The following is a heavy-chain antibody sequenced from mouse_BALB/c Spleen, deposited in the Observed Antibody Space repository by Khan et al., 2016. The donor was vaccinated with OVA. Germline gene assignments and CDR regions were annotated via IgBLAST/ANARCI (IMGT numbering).Heavy chain of an antibody. CDR1: GYTFTDYE. V-gene: IGHV1-15*01. Sequence: VQLVETGAELVRPGASVTLSCKASGYTFTDYELHWVKQTPVHGLEWTGAIDPEADFTAYNQKFTGKVTLTADKSSSTASMELRSLTSEDSAGYYGASRVYGSSYGVAYWGQGTLVAVS. CDR3: ASRVYGSSYGVAY. D-gene: IGHD1-1*01. J-gene: IGHJ3*01. CDR2: IDPEADFT.